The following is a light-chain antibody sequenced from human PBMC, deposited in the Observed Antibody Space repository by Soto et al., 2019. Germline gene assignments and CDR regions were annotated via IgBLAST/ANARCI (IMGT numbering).Light chain of an antibody. V-gene: IGKV3D-15*01. Sequence: EMVLTQSPATLSVSPGERATLSCRASQSVSTNLAWYQQKPGQAPRLLIYDASTRATAIPARFSGSGSGTEFTLTISSLQSEDFAVYYCQHHNTWPPVYTFGQGTKLEIK. CDR3: QHHNTWPPVYT. CDR1: QSVSTN. CDR2: DAS. J-gene: IGKJ2*01.